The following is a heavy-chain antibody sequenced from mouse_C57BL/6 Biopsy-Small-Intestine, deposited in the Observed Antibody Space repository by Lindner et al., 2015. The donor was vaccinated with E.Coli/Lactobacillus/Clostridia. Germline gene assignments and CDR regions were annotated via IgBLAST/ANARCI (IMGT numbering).Heavy chain of an antibody. V-gene: IGHV5-4*01. CDR2: ISDGGSYT. CDR3: AREYYGSSPSWFAY. CDR1: GFTFSSYA. J-gene: IGHJ3*01. Sequence: VQLQESGGGLVKPGGSLKLSCAASGFTFSSYAMSWVRQTPEKRLEWVATISDGGSYTYYPDNVKGRFTISRDNAKNNLYLQMSHLKSEDTAMYYCAREYYGSSPSWFAYWGQGTLVTVSA. D-gene: IGHD1-1*01.